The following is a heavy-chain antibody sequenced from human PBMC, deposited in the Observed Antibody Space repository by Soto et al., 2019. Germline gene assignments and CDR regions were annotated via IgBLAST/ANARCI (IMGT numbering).Heavy chain of an antibody. CDR3: ARAQSDDSYNYGMDV. J-gene: IGHJ6*02. V-gene: IGHV3-11*01. CDR1: GFTLSDYH. D-gene: IGHD1-1*01. CDR2: STAIGNII. Sequence: PGGSLTLSCEASGFTLSDYHMSWIRQAPGKGLEWVSYSTAIGNIIYYAASVKGRFTISRDNANNSLSLQMNSLRADDAAVYFCARAQSDDSYNYGMDVWGPGXTVTVSS.